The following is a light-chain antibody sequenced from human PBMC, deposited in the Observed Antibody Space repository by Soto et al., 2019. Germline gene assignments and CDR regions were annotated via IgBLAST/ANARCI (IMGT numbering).Light chain of an antibody. CDR3: SSYTSTNSWV. V-gene: IGLV2-14*01. J-gene: IGLJ3*02. Sequence: QSARTQSASVSGSPGQSITISCTGTSSDVGGYNYVSWYQQHPGKAPKLIIYDVSNRPSGVSTRFSGSKSGNTASLTISGLQAEDEADYSCSSYTSTNSWVFGGGTKLTVL. CDR1: SSDVGGYNY. CDR2: DVS.